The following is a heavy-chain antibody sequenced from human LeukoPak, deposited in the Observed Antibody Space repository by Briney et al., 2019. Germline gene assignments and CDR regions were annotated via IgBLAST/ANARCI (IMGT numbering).Heavy chain of an antibody. CDR2: MNPNSGNT. J-gene: IGHJ4*02. Sequence: ASVKVSCKASGYTFTSYGISWVRQAPGQGLEWMGWMNPNSGNTGYAQKFQGRVTITRNTSISTAYMELSSLRSEDTAVYYCARSIVAKAGAIDYWGQGTLVTVSS. CDR1: GYTFTSYG. D-gene: IGHD5-12*01. CDR3: ARSIVAKAGAIDY. V-gene: IGHV1-8*03.